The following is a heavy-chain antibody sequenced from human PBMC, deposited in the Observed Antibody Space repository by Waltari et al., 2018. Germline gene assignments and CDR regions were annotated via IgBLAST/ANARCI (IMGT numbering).Heavy chain of an antibody. CDR1: GFSISSGHY. CDR3: ARDGRDAFDY. CDR2: IYHDGTT. Sequence: QVQLQESGPRLVKPSETLSLTCGVSGFSISSGHYWGWNRQPPGKGLEWVGSIYHDGTTSYNPPLKGRFTMPVDTSKNQFALRLTSVTAADTAVYFCARDGRDAFDYLGRGILVTVSS. V-gene: IGHV4-38-2*02. J-gene: IGHJ4*02.